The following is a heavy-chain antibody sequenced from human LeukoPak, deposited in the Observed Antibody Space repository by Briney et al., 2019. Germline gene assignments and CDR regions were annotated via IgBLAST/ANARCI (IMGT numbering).Heavy chain of an antibody. CDR2: ISGSGCST. CDR3: AKSRYSGYDSDFDY. CDR1: GFTFSSYA. Sequence: PGGSLRLSCAASGFTFSSYAMSWVRQAPGKGLEWVSAISGSGCSTYYADSVKGRFTISRDNSKNTLYLQMNSLRAEDTAVYYCAKSRYSGYDSDFDYWGQGTLVTVSS. V-gene: IGHV3-23*01. D-gene: IGHD5-12*01. J-gene: IGHJ4*02.